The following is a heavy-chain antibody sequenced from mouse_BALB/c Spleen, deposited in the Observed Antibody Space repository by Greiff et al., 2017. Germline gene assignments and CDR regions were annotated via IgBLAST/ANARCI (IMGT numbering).Heavy chain of an antibody. Sequence: EVKLMESGGGLVKPGGSLKLSCAASGFTFSSYAMSWVRQSPEKRLEWVAEISSGGSYTYYPDTVTGRFTISRDNAKNTLYLEMSSLRSEDTAMYYCAGGGERYDGFAYWGQGTLVTVSA. J-gene: IGHJ3*01. D-gene: IGHD2-14*01. CDR1: GFTFSSYA. V-gene: IGHV5-9-4*01. CDR2: ISSGGSYT. CDR3: AGGGERYDGFAY.